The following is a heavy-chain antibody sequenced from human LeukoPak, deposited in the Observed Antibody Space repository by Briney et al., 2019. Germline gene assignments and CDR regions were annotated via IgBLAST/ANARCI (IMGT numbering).Heavy chain of an antibody. J-gene: IGHJ4*02. CDR1: GFTFRAYS. Sequence: GGSLRLSCAASGFTFRAYSMNWVRQAPGKGLEWVSYISSSNTIYYADSVEGRFTISRDNAKNSLYLQMNSLRGEDTAVYYCARGDGWFGELLNFDNWGQGTLVTVSS. CDR3: ARGDGWFGELLNFDN. V-gene: IGHV3-48*01. D-gene: IGHD3-10*01. CDR2: ISSSNTI.